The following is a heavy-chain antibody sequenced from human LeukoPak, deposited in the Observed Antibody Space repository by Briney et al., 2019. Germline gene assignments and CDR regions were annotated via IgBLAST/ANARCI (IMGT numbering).Heavy chain of an antibody. V-gene: IGHV4-4*08. CDR3: ARDLRQQLGQYYYYYYMDV. J-gene: IGHJ6*03. CDR2: IYTSGST. CDR1: GFTFENYG. D-gene: IGHD6-13*01. Sequence: PGGSLRLSCAVSGFTFENYGMSWVRQAPGKGLEWIGRIYTSGSTNYNPSLKSRVTISVDTSKNQFSLKLSSVTAADTAVYYCARDLRQQLGQYYYYYYMDVWGKGTTVTVSS.